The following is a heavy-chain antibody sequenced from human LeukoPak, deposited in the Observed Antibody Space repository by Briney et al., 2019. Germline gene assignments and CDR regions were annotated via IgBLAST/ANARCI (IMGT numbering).Heavy chain of an antibody. CDR1: GYTFTSYA. CDR3: ATRNDDFWSGYSNNWFDP. D-gene: IGHD3-3*01. J-gene: IGHJ5*02. CDR2: INAGNGNA. Sequence: ASVKVSCKASGYTFTSYAMHWVRQAPGQRLEWMGWINAGNGNAKYSQKFQGRVTITRDTSASTAYMELSSLRSEDTAVYYCATRNDDFWSGYSNNWFDPWGQGTLVTVSS. V-gene: IGHV1-3*01.